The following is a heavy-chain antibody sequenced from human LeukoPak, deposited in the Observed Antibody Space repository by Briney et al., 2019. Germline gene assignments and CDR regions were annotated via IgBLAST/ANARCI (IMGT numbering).Heavy chain of an antibody. CDR2: ISYDGSNK. Sequence: GGSLRLSCAASGFTFSSYGMHWVRQAPGKGLDWVAVISYDGSNKYYADSVKGRFTISRDNSKNTLYLQMNSLRAEDTAVYYCARDAGQMTTQNHWGQGTLVTVSS. CDR3: ARDAGQMTTQNH. V-gene: IGHV3-30*03. D-gene: IGHD4-11*01. J-gene: IGHJ5*02. CDR1: GFTFSSYG.